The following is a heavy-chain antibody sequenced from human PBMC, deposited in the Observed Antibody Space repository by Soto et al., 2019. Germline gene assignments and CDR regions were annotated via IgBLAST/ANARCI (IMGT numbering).Heavy chain of an antibody. J-gene: IGHJ6*03. Sequence: EVQLVESGGGLVQPGGSLRLSCAASGFTFSSYWMSWVRQAPGKGLEWVANIKQDGSEKYYVDSVKGRFTISRDNAKNSLSLQMNSLRAEDTAVYYCARARSSVAGTRYYYYYMDVWGKGTTVTVSS. CDR1: GFTFSSYW. CDR2: IKQDGSEK. V-gene: IGHV3-7*01. CDR3: ARARSSVAGTRYYYYYMDV. D-gene: IGHD6-19*01.